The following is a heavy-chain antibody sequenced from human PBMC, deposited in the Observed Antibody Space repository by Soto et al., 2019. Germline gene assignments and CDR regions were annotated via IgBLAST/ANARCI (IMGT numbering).Heavy chain of an antibody. Sequence: ASVKVSCKASGYSFTNNAVTWVRQATGQGLGWMGWMNPGSGDTGYAQKFQGRVTMTRDISIATAYMELSSLRSDDTAIYYCARMATFGSLNWFDPWGQGTLVTVSS. CDR2: MNPGSGDT. J-gene: IGHJ5*02. CDR3: ARMATFGSLNWFDP. V-gene: IGHV1-8*01. CDR1: GYSFTNNA. D-gene: IGHD3-16*01.